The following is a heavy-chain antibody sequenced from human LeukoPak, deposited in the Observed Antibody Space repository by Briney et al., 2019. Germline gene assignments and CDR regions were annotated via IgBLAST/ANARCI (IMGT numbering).Heavy chain of an antibody. CDR3: ARDRDSSSRYYFDY. V-gene: IGHV1-46*01. CDR1: GGTSSSYA. D-gene: IGHD6-13*01. J-gene: IGHJ4*02. CDR2: INPSGGST. Sequence: GASVKVPCKASGGTSSSYAISWVRQAPGQGLEWMGIINPSGGSTSYAQKFQGRVTMTRDTSTSTVYMELSSLRSEDTAVYYCARDRDSSSRYYFDYWGQGTLVTVSS.